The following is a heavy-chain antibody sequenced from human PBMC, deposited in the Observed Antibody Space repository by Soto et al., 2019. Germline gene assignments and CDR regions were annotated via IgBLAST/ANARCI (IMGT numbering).Heavy chain of an antibody. J-gene: IGHJ4*02. V-gene: IGHV1-2*02. D-gene: IGHD2-2*01. CDR1: GYTFTGYY. CDR2: INPHSGGT. Sequence: VQLVQSGAEVKKPGASVKVSRKTSGYTFTGYYIYWVRQAPGQGLEWMGWINPHSGGTDSSQKFQGRVTMTRDTSISTAYMELSRLRSDDTAVYYCAGTSCSSTTCPTTYWGQGTLVTVSS. CDR3: AGTSCSSTTCPTTY.